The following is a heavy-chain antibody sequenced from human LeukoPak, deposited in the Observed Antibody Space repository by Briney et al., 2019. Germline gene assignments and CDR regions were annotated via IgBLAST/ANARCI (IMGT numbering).Heavy chain of an antibody. CDR1: GGSISSYY. D-gene: IGHD6-19*01. V-gene: IGHV4-59*01. Sequence: SETLSLTCTVSGGSISSYYWSWIRQPPGKGLEWIGYIYYSGSTNYNPSLKSRVTISVDTSKNQFSLKLSSVTAADTAVYYCARDSPTGWLAPYYYYGMDVWGQGTTVTVSS. CDR2: IYYSGST. J-gene: IGHJ6*02. CDR3: ARDSPTGWLAPYYYYGMDV.